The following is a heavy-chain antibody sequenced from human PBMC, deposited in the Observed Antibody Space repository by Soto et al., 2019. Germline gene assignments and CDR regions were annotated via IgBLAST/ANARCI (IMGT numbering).Heavy chain of an antibody. Sequence: ASVKVSCKASGGTFSSYAISWVRQAPGQGLEWMGGIIPIFGTANYAQKFQGRVTITADESTSTAYMELSSLRSEDTAVYYCARVLYSSRKWFEPWGQGTLVTVSS. CDR2: IIPIFGTA. J-gene: IGHJ5*02. CDR3: ARVLYSSRKWFEP. CDR1: GGTFSSYA. V-gene: IGHV1-69*13. D-gene: IGHD6-13*01.